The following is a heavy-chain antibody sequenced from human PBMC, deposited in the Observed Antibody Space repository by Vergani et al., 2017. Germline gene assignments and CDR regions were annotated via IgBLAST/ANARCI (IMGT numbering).Heavy chain of an antibody. Sequence: QVPLVQSGAEVKKPGASVKVSCRASGYSFSSYDISWVRQATGQGLEWMGWMNPNSGTTGYAQKFQGRVTMTRNTSTSTDYMELRSLGTDDTAVYYCAREEEATWNYWGQGTLVTISS. J-gene: IGHJ4*02. V-gene: IGHV1-8*01. CDR3: AREEEATWNY. D-gene: IGHD5-12*01. CDR1: GYSFSSYD. CDR2: MNPNSGTT.